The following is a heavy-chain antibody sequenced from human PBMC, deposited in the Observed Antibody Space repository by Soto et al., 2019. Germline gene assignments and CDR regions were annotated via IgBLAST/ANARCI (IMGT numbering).Heavy chain of an antibody. V-gene: IGHV3-30-3*01. CDR2: ISYDGSNK. CDR3: ARVGRLQAPDY. CDR1: GFIFSSYA. D-gene: IGHD6-25*01. Sequence: QVQLVESGGGVVQPGRSLRLSCAASGFIFSSYAMHWVRQAPGKGLEWVAVISYDGSNKYYADSVKGRFTISRDNSKNTLYLQMNSLRAEDRAVYYCARVGRLQAPDYWGQGTLVTVSS. J-gene: IGHJ4*02.